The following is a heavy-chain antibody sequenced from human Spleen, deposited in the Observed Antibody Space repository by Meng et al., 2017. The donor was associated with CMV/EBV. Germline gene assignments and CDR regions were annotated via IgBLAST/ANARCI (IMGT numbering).Heavy chain of an antibody. J-gene: IGHJ4*02. D-gene: IGHD1-20*01. CDR2: IKEDGSQK. Sequence: CAASGFTFSNCWMSWVRQAPGKGLEWVANIKEDGSQKYLVDSVKGRFTISRDNAKNSLYLQMNSLRAEDTAVYYCARDGDRHNWNFNYWGQGTLVTVSS. CDR3: ARDGDRHNWNFNY. V-gene: IGHV3-7*01. CDR1: GFTFSNCW.